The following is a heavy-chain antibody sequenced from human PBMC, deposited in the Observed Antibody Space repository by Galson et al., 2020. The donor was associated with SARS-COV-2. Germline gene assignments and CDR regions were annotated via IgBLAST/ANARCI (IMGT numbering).Heavy chain of an antibody. CDR3: ARGEVVVVTGETYRYYYYGMDV. Sequence: GGSLRLSCAASGFTFSSYAMHWVRQSPGKGMEYVSAISSNGGSTYYANSVKGRFTISRDNSKNTLYLQMGSLRAGDMAVYYCARGEVVVVTGETYRYYYYGMDVWGQGTTVTVSS. CDR1: GFTFSSYA. V-gene: IGHV3-64*01. J-gene: IGHJ6*02. CDR2: ISSNGGST. D-gene: IGHD2-21*02.